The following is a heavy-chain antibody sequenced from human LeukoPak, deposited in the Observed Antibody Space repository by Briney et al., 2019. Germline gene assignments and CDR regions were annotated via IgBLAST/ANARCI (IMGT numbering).Heavy chain of an antibody. V-gene: IGHV3-21*01. CDR2: FDSSTSYI. J-gene: IGHJ4*02. Sequence: GGSLRLSCAASGFTFSSFGMNWVRQAPGKGLEWVSSFDSSTSYIYYADSVKGRFTISRDNSKNTLYLQMNSLRAEDTAVYYCARHLNYYLDYWGQGTLVTVSS. D-gene: IGHD3-10*01. CDR3: ARHLNYYLDY. CDR1: GFTFSSFG.